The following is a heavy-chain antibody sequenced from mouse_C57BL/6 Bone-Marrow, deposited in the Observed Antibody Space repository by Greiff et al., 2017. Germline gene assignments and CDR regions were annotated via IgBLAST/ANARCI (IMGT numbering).Heavy chain of an antibody. CDR3: ARNSNYPAWFAY. J-gene: IGHJ3*01. V-gene: IGHV1-81*01. CDR2: IYPRSGNT. CDR1: GYTFTSYG. D-gene: IGHD2-5*01. Sequence: VQLQQSGAELARPGASVKLSCKASGYTFTSYGISWVKQRTGQGLEWIGEIYPRSGNTYYNEKFKGKATLTADKSSSTAYMELRSLTSEDSAVYFSARNSNYPAWFAYWGQGTLVTVSA.